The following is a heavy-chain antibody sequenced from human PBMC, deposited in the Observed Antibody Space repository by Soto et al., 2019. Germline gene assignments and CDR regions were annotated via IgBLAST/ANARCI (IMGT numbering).Heavy chain of an antibody. CDR2: INPSGGST. CDR3: ARSIVVVTALDY. J-gene: IGHJ4*02. CDR1: GYTFSIYY. Sequence: VSVKVSCKASGYTFSIYYMHWVRQAPGQGLEWMGIINPSGGSTSYAQKFQGRFTVTRDTSTSTVYMELSSLRSEDTAVYYCARSIVVVTALDYWGQGTLVTVSS. D-gene: IGHD2-21*02. V-gene: IGHV1-46*01.